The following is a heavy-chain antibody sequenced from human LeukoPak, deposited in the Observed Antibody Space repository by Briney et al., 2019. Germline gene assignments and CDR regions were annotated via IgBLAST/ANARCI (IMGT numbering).Heavy chain of an antibody. CDR3: VREFHWARDY. CDR1: GLTFSSYW. J-gene: IGHJ4*02. D-gene: IGHD3-9*01. Sequence: PGGSLRLSCAASGLTFSSYWMSWVRQAPGKGLEWVANIKQDGSEKYYVDSVKGRFTISRDNAKNSLYLQMNSLRAEDTAVYYCVREFHWARDYWGQGTLVTVSS. CDR2: IKQDGSEK. V-gene: IGHV3-7*01.